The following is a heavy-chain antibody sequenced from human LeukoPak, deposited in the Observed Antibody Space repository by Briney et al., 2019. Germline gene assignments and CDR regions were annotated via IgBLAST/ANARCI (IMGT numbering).Heavy chain of an antibody. CDR1: GFTFSSYS. Sequence: GGSLRLSCAASGFTFSSYSMNWVRQAPGKGLEWVSSISSSSSYIYYADSVKGRFTISGDNAKNSLYLQMSSLRAEDTAVYYCARDNTAMAPDYWGQGTLVTVSS. CDR3: ARDNTAMAPDY. V-gene: IGHV3-21*01. CDR2: ISSSSSYI. D-gene: IGHD5-18*01. J-gene: IGHJ4*02.